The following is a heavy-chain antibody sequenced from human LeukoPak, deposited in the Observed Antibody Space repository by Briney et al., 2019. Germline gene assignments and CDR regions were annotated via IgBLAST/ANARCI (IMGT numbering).Heavy chain of an antibody. CDR3: ATSPYSSSWYGYYFDY. Sequence: PSETLSLTCTLSVGSISSGGYYWSWSRQHRREGLGWLGYIYYSGSTYYNPSLKSRVTISVDTSKTQFSLKLSSVTAADTAVYYCATSPYSSSWYGYYFDYWGQGTLVTVSS. J-gene: IGHJ4*02. V-gene: IGHV4-31*03. CDR1: VGSISSGGYY. D-gene: IGHD6-13*01. CDR2: IYYSGST.